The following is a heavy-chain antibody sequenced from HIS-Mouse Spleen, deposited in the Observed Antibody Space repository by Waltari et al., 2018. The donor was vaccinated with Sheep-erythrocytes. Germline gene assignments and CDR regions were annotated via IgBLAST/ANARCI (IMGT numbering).Heavy chain of an antibody. D-gene: IGHD1-26*01. CDR1: GFTFSSYS. Sequence: EVQLVESGGGLVNPGGSLRLSCAASGFTFSSYSMNWVRQAPGKGLELVSSSSISSSYIYYADSVKGRFTISRDNAKTSLYLQMNSLRAEDTAVYYCARVASGATFDYWGQGTLVTVSS. CDR2: SSISSSYI. J-gene: IGHJ4*02. CDR3: ARVASGATFDY. V-gene: IGHV3-21*01.